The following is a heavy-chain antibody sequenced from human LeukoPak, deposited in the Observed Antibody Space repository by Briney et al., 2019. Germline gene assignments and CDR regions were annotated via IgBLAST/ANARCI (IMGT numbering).Heavy chain of an antibody. CDR3: ARDSYDFLTGRYSGPGGDY. D-gene: IGHD3-9*01. Sequence: GASVKVSCKTSGYIFSSYGINWVRQAPGQGLEWVGWISAYNGDTKYAQKLQGRVTMTTDTSTRTVYMELRTLRSDDTAVYYCARDSYDFLTGRYSGPGGDYWGQGTLVTVSS. J-gene: IGHJ4*02. V-gene: IGHV1-18*01. CDR1: GYIFSSYG. CDR2: ISAYNGDT.